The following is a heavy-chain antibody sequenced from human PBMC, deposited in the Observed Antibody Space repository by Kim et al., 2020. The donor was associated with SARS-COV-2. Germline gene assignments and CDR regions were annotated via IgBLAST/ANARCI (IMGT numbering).Heavy chain of an antibody. CDR3: AKDMRSGTTYSFDD. V-gene: IGHV3-9*01. CDR2: ISWNSGNI. CDR1: GFTFSDYA. J-gene: IGHJ4*02. D-gene: IGHD2-2*01. Sequence: GGSLRLSCAASGFTFSDYAMHWVRQAPGKGLEWVAGISWNSGNIGYADSVKGRFTISRDKAKNSLYLQMNSLRAEDTALYYCAKDMRSGTTYSFDDWGQGTLVTVSS.